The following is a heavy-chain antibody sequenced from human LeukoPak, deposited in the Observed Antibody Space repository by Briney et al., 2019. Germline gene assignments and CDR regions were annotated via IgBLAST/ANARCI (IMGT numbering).Heavy chain of an antibody. CDR1: GFTFSSYG. CDR3: ARNDVRGYDYFDY. D-gene: IGHD3-10*02. Sequence: GGSLRLSCAASGFTFSSYGVSWVRQAPGKGLEWVSAISGSGGSTYYADSVKGRFTISRDNSKNTLYLQMNSLRAEDTAVYYCARNDVRGYDYFDYWGQGTLVTVSS. CDR2: ISGSGGST. V-gene: IGHV3-23*01. J-gene: IGHJ4*02.